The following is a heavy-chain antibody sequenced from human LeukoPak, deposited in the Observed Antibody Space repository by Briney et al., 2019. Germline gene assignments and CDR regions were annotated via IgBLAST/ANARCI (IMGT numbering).Heavy chain of an antibody. CDR1: GYTFTDYY. CDR3: ARDPHGSGGARFDP. V-gene: IGHV1-2*02. J-gene: IGHJ5*02. CDR2: INPNIGGT. Sequence: ASVTVSFKASGYTFTDYYMHWVRQAPGQGMEWMGWINPNIGGTNYAQKFQDRVTMTRDTSISTAYMELTRLRSDDTAVYYCARDPHGSGGARFDPWGQGTLVTVSS. D-gene: IGHD3-10*01.